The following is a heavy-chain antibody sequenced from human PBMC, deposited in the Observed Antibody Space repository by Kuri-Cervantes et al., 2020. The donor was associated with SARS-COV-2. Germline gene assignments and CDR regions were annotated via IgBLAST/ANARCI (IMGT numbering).Heavy chain of an antibody. V-gene: IGHV3-74*01. CDR2: IHSSGSST. CDR1: GFMISSYW. J-gene: IGHJ2*01. D-gene: IGHD3-3*01. CDR3: ARGDFWNGYYNWYFDL. Sequence: GESLKISCEASGFMISSYWMHWVRQVPEKGQVWVSRIHSSGSSTGYADSVKGRFTISRDNAKNTLYLQMNSLRVEDTAVYHCARGDFWNGYYNWYFDLWGRGTLVTVSS.